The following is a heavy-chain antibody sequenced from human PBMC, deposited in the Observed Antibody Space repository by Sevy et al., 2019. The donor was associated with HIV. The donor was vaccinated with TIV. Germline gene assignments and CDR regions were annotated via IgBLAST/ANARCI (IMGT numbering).Heavy chain of an antibody. Sequence: GESLKISCVASGSTFSSYVMSWVRQAPGKGLEWVSTISGSGGYTYYADSVKARFTISRDNSKNTVDLLIISLRAEDTAVYYCAKETASGYLPWGQGTLVTVSS. CDR3: AKETASGYLP. J-gene: IGHJ5*02. D-gene: IGHD3-3*01. CDR2: ISGSGGYT. V-gene: IGHV3-23*01. CDR1: GSTFSSYV.